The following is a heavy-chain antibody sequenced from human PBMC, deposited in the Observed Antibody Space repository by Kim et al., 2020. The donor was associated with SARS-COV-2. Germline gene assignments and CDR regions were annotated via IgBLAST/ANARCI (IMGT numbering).Heavy chain of an antibody. V-gene: IGHV3-74*01. CDR3: GRALGSFWIDP. Sequence: GGSLRLSCAASGFIFSNHWMHWVHQVPGKGLVWVSYVSPDGSTTSYADSVKGRFIISRDNAKNTLYLEMNSLRADDTAVYYCGRALGSFWIDPWGQGTLVTVSS. CDR1: GFIFSNHW. CDR2: VSPDGSTT. D-gene: IGHD2-15*01. J-gene: IGHJ5*02.